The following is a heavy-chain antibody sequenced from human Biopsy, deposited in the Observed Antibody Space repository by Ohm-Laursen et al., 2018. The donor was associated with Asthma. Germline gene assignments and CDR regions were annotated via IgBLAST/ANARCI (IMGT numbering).Heavy chain of an antibody. V-gene: IGHV1-69*13. CDR3: ARCQVGYSSGWSLLLKKIYYSGMDV. J-gene: IGHJ6*02. D-gene: IGHD6-19*01. CDR1: GGTFINFA. Sequence: SVKVSCKAPGGTFINFAISWVRQAPGQGLEWLGGIMTVFGTTNYAQKFQGRVTITADESTSTAYMEVTSLRSEDTAIYYCARCQVGYSSGWSLLLKKIYYSGMDVWGQGTAVTVPS. CDR2: IMTVFGTT.